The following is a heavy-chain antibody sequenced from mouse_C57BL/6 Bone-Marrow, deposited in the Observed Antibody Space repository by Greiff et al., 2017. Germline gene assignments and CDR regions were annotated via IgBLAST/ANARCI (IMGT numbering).Heavy chain of an antibody. CDR1: GYAFSSYW. CDR3: ARSRLISYYAMDY. V-gene: IGHV1-80*01. Sequence: LQQSGASVKISCKASGYAFSSYWMNWVKQRPGKGLERLGQIYPGDGDTNYNGKVKGKATPTADKSSSTSYMQRSSLTSEDSVVYFCARSRLISYYAMDYWGQGTSVTVSS. CDR2: IYPGDGDT. D-gene: IGHD1-1*01. J-gene: IGHJ4*01.